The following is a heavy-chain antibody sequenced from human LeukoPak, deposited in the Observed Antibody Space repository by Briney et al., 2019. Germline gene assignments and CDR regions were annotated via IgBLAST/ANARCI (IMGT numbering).Heavy chain of an antibody. CDR2: INAGNGNT. CDR3: ARNLGYCSGGSCYAPDY. Sequence: ASVKVSCKASGYTFTSYAMHWVRQAPGQRLEWMGWINAGNGNTKYSQKFQGRVTITRDTSASTAYMELSSLRSEDTAVYYCARNLGYCSGGSCYAPDYWGQGTLVTVSS. D-gene: IGHD2-15*01. J-gene: IGHJ4*02. V-gene: IGHV1-3*01. CDR1: GYTFTSYA.